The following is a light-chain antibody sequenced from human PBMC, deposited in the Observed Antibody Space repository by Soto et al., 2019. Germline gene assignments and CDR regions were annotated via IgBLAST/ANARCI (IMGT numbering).Light chain of an antibody. CDR1: TSDVGDFNY. Sequence: QSVLTQPASVSGSPGQSISISCTGTTSDVGDFNYVSWYQQLPGKAPKLMIYEVSNRPSGVSDRFSGSKSGNTASLTISGLQAEDEADYYCSSYTSSNPPSVFGTGTKVTVL. CDR2: EVS. CDR3: SSYTSSNPPSV. J-gene: IGLJ1*01. V-gene: IGLV2-14*01.